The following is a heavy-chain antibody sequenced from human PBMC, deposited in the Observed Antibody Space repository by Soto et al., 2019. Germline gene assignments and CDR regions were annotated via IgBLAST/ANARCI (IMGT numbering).Heavy chain of an antibody. CDR1: GSSVSSSGVG. CDR2: IYWDDDK. V-gene: IGHV2-5*02. J-gene: IGHJ4*02. Sequence: SGPTLVNPTQTLTLTCTLSGSSVSSSGVGVGWIRQPPGKALEWLALIYWDDDKRYSPSLKSRLTITKETSKNQVVLTMASVDPVDTATYFCVHTQGRSSHVEYWGQGMLVTVSS. D-gene: IGHD6-6*01. CDR3: VHTQGRSSHVEY.